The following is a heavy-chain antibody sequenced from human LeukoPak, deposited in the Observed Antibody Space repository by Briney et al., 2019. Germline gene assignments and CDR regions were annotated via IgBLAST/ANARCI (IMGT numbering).Heavy chain of an antibody. J-gene: IGHJ4*02. CDR1: GGSLSGYY. CDR3: ARDIPSSGWSSFDY. Sequence: PSETLSLTCAVYGGSLSGYYWSWIRQPPGKGLEWIGEINHSGSTNYNPSLKSRVTISVDTSKNQFSLKLSSVTAADTAVYYCARDIPSSGWSSFDYWGQGTLVTVSS. V-gene: IGHV4-34*01. CDR2: INHSGST. D-gene: IGHD6-19*01.